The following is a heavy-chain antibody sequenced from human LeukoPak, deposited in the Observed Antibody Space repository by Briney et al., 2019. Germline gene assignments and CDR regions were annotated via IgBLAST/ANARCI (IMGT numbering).Heavy chain of an antibody. V-gene: IGHV1-69*05. CDR3: ARGAPTTSRYNWFDP. CDR2: IIPIFGTA. Sequence: WASVKVSCKASGGTFSSYAISWVRQAPGQGLEWMGGIIPIFGTANYAQKFQGRVTITTDESTSTAYMELSSLRSEDTAVYYCARGAPTTSRYNWFDPWGQGTLVTVFS. J-gene: IGHJ5*02. CDR1: GGTFSSYA. D-gene: IGHD4-11*01.